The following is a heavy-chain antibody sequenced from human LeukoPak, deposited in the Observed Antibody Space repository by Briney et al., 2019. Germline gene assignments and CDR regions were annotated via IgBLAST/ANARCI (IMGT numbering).Heavy chain of an antibody. D-gene: IGHD3-22*01. Sequence: SETLSLTCAVYGGSFTNYYWSWIRQPPAKGLEWIGEIDHSGSTNYNPYLKSRVTISLEKSNNQFSLKLSSVTAADTAVYYCARAPYLSSGSWGQGTLVAVSS. CDR2: IDHSGST. CDR3: ARAPYLSSGS. V-gene: IGHV4-34*01. CDR1: GGSFTNYY. J-gene: IGHJ3*01.